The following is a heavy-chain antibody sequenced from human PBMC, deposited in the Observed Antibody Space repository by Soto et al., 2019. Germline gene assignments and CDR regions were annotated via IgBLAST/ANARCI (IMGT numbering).Heavy chain of an antibody. Sequence: GWSMRLSCAASGFTVSSNYMSWFRQAPGKRLERVSDIYSGGSTYYADSMKGRFTISRDNSKNTLYLQMNSLRAEDTAVYYCASDITILGYNWNFGGGPYHFDYWGQGSLVTVSS. D-gene: IGHD1-1*01. CDR3: ASDITILGYNWNFGGGPYHFDY. CDR1: GFTVSSNY. CDR2: IYSGGST. J-gene: IGHJ4*02. V-gene: IGHV3-66*01.